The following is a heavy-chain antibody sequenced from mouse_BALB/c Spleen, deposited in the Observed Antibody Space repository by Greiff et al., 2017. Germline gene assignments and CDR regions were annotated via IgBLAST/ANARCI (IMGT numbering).Heavy chain of an antibody. CDR3: ARDGSSIPYAMDY. CDR2: IRNKANGYTT. Sequence: EVKVVESGGGLVQPGGSLRLSCATSGFTFTDYYMSWVRQPPGKALEWLGFIRNKANGYTTEYSASVKGRFTISRDNSQSILYLQMNTLRAEDSATYYCARDGSSIPYAMDYWGQGTSVTVSS. D-gene: IGHD1-1*01. V-gene: IGHV7-3*02. J-gene: IGHJ4*01. CDR1: GFTFTDYY.